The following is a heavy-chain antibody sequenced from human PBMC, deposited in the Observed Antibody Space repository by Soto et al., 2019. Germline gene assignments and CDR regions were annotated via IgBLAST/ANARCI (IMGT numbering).Heavy chain of an antibody. CDR2: ISYDGSNK. Sequence: QVQLVESGGGVVQPGRSLRLSCAASGFTFSSYGMHWVRQAPGKGLEWVAVISYDGSNKYYADSVKGRLTISRDNSKNTLYLQMNSLRAEDTAVYYCAKEYSSGWYGFDYWGQGTLVTVSS. CDR3: AKEYSSGWYGFDY. D-gene: IGHD6-19*01. V-gene: IGHV3-30*18. CDR1: GFTFSSYG. J-gene: IGHJ4*02.